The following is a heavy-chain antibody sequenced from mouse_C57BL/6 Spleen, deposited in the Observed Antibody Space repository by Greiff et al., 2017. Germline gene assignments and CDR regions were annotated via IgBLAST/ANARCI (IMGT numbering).Heavy chain of an antibody. Sequence: EVQLQQSGPELVKPGASVKISCKASGYTFTDYYMNWVKQSHGKSLEWIGDINPNNGGTSYNQKFKGKATLTVDKSSSTAYMELRSLTSEDSAVYYCASFYYSKGYFDYWGQGTTLTVSS. CDR1: GYTFTDYY. CDR3: ASFYYSKGYFDY. CDR2: INPNNGGT. D-gene: IGHD2-5*01. J-gene: IGHJ2*01. V-gene: IGHV1-26*01.